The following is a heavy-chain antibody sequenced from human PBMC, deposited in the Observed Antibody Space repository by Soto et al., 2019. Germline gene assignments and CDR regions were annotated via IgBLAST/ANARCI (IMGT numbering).Heavy chain of an antibody. J-gene: IGHJ6*02. V-gene: IGHV3-9*01. Sequence: EVQLVESGGGLVQPGRSLRLSCAASGFTFDDYALHWVRQAPGKGLEWVSGINWNSGAIGYADSVKGRFTISRDNAKNSLYLQMDSLRPEDTALYYWAKWANGMDVWGQGTTVTVS. CDR1: GFTFDDYA. CDR2: INWNSGAI. CDR3: AKWANGMDV.